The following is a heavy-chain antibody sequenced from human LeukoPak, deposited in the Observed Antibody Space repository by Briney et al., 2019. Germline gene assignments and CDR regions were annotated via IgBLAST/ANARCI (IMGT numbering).Heavy chain of an antibody. D-gene: IGHD3-10*01. V-gene: IGHV4-59*08. J-gene: IGHJ4*02. Sequence: SETLSLTCTVSGGSISSYYWSWIRQPPGKGLEWIGYIYYSGGTNYNPSLKSRVTISVDTSKNQFSLKLSSVTAADTAVYYCARQRGLLWFGELLYPKYYFDYWGQGTLVTVSS. CDR1: GGSISSYY. CDR3: ARQRGLLWFGELLYPKYYFDY. CDR2: IYYSGGT.